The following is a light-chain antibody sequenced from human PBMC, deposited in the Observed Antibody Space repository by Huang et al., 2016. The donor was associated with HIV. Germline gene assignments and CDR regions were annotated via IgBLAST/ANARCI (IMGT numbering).Light chain of an antibody. V-gene: IGKV3-11*01. CDR2: DTS. CDR1: QSVGNY. J-gene: IGKJ3*01. Sequence: EIVLIQSPATLSLSPGERATLSCRASQSVGNYLGWFHQIPGQAPRLLIYDTSKRATGIPARCSGSGSGTDFTLTISSLEPEDFALYFCQCRSNSGRITFGPGTRLHVK. CDR3: QCRSNSGRIT.